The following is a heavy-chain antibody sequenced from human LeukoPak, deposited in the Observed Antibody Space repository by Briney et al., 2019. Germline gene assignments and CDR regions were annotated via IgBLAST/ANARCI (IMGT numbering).Heavy chain of an antibody. CDR1: GFTFSSYA. V-gene: IGHV3-23*01. Sequence: GGSLRLSCAASGFTFSSYAMSWVRQAPGKGLEWVSAISGSGGSTYYADSVKGRFTISRGNSKNTLYLQMNSLRAEDTAVYCCAKQGYYYDSSGYYYYFDYWGQGTPVTVSS. CDR2: ISGSGGST. CDR3: AKQGYYYDSSGYYYYFDY. D-gene: IGHD3-22*01. J-gene: IGHJ4*02.